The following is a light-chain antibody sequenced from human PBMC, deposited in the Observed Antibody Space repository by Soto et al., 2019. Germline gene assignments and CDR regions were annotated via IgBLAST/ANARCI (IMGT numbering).Light chain of an antibody. V-gene: IGLV2-14*03. CDR1: SSDVGGYDY. CDR3: SSHTSSSTHV. Sequence: QSALTQPASVSGSPGQSIAISCTGTSSDVGGYDYVSWYQQLPGKAPKLMIYDVNNRPSGVSNRFSGSKSGNTASLTISGLQAEDEADYYCSSHTSSSTHVSGTGTKLTVL. J-gene: IGLJ1*01. CDR2: DVN.